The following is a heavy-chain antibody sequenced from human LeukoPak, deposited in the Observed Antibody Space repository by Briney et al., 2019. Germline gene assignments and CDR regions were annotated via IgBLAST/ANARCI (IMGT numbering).Heavy chain of an antibody. Sequence: SETLSLTCAVYGGSFSGYYWSWIRQPPGKGLEWIGEINHSGSTNYNPSLKSRVTISVDTSKNQFSLKLSSVTAADTAVYYCARGPPGTHYYYYYGMDVWGQGTTVTVSS. CDR2: INHSGST. D-gene: IGHD1-1*01. CDR3: ARGPPGTHYYYYYGMDV. CDR1: GGSFSGYY. V-gene: IGHV4-34*01. J-gene: IGHJ6*02.